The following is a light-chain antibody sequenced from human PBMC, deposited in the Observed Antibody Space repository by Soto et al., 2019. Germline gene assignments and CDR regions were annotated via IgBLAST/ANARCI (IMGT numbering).Light chain of an antibody. CDR3: QQRSDWPIA. J-gene: IGKJ5*01. V-gene: IGKV3-11*01. CDR1: QSVSSY. Sequence: EIVLTQSPATLSLSPGERATLSCRASQSVSSYLAWYQQKPGQAPRLLIYVASKKATGIPVRFSGSGSGTDFTLTISSLEPEDFAVYYCQQRSDWPIAFGQGTRLEIK. CDR2: VAS.